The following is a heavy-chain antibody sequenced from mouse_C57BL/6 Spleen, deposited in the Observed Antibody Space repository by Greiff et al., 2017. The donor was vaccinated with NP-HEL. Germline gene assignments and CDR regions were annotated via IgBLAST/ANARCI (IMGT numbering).Heavy chain of an antibody. J-gene: IGHJ1*03. D-gene: IGHD1-1*01. Sequence: EVMLVESGGGLVQPGGSLSLSCAASGFTFTDYYMSWVRQPPGKALGWLGFIRNKANGYTTEYSASVKGRFTISRDNSQSILYLQMNALRAEDSATYYCARYPSSYYGSSYWYFDVWGTGTTVTVSS. CDR1: GFTFTDYY. CDR3: ARYPSSYYGSSYWYFDV. CDR2: IRNKANGYTT. V-gene: IGHV7-3*01.